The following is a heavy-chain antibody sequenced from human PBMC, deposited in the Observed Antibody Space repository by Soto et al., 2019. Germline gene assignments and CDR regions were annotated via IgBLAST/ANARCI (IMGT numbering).Heavy chain of an antibody. D-gene: IGHD3-3*01. CDR1: GFTFSSYS. CDR2: ISSSSSTI. V-gene: IGHV3-48*01. Sequence: GGSLRLSCAASGFTFSSYSMNWVRQAPGKGLEWVSYISSSSSTIYYADSVKGRFTISRDNAKNSLYLQMNSLRAEDTAVYYCASSRSGYSHLNWFDPWGQGTLVTVSS. CDR3: ASSRSGYSHLNWFDP. J-gene: IGHJ5*02.